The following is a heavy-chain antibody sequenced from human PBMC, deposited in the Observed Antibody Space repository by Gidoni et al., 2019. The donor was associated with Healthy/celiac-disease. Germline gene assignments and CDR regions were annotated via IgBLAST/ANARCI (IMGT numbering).Heavy chain of an antibody. Sequence: EVQLLESGGGLVQPGGSLRLSCAASGFTFSSYAMSWFRQAPGKGLEWVSAISGSGGSTYYADSVKGRFTISRDNSKNTRYLQMNSLRAEDTAVYYCAKGVYGSGSYYKSWGQGTLVTVSS. CDR2: ISGSGGST. D-gene: IGHD3-10*01. V-gene: IGHV3-23*01. CDR3: AKGVYGSGSYYKS. CDR1: GFTFSSYA. J-gene: IGHJ5*02.